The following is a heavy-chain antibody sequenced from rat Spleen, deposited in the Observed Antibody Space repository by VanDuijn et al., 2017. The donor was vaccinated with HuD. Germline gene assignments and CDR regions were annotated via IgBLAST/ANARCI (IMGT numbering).Heavy chain of an antibody. Sequence: EVQLVESGGGLVQPGRSLKLSCAASGFTFSNYDMAWVRQAPTKGLEWVATISTSGGRSYYRDSVKGRFTISRDNAKSTLYLQMNSLRSEDTATYYCTRPVGGFDYWGQGVMVTVSS. V-gene: IGHV5-25*01. CDR1: GFTFSNYD. D-gene: IGHD4-6*01. CDR3: TRPVGGFDY. J-gene: IGHJ2*01. CDR2: ISTSGGRS.